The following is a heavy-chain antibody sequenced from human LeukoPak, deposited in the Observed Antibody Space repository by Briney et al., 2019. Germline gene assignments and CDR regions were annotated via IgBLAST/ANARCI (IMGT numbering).Heavy chain of an antibody. D-gene: IGHD1-20*01. CDR1: GFTFSSYA. J-gene: IGHJ6*02. Sequence: GGSLRLSCTASGFTFSSYAMNWVRQAPGKGLEWVSVIYSGGSTYYADSVKGRFTISRDNSKNTLYLQMNSLRAEDTAVYYCARDNWNDHYYGMDVWGQGTTVTVSS. CDR2: IYSGGST. V-gene: IGHV3-53*01. CDR3: ARDNWNDHYYGMDV.